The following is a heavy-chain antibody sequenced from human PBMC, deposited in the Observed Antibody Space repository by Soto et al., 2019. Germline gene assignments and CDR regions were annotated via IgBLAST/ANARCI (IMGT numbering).Heavy chain of an antibody. CDR3: AREFSRGHRYY. J-gene: IGHJ4*02. CDR1: GGSISSGGYY. D-gene: IGHD3-10*01. V-gene: IGHV4-31*03. CDR2: IYYSGST. Sequence: SETLSLTCTVSGGSISSGGYYWTWIRQHPGKGLEWIGYIYYSGSTYYNPSLRSRVAISVDTSKNQFSLKLSSVTAADTAVYYCAREFSRGHRYYWGQGTRGTVSS.